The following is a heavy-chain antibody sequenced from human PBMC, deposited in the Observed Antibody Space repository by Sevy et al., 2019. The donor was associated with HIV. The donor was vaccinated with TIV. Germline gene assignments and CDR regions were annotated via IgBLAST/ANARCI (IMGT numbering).Heavy chain of an antibody. V-gene: IGHV3-7*01. CDR1: GFSFSSYW. CDR2: MNQDGTEK. Sequence: GGSLRLSCAASGFSFSSYWMTWVRQAPGKGLEWVATMNQDGTEKDYVDSVKGRFTISRDNTKTSLFLQMNSLSAEDTAVYYCVREGLGGYSYSLDCWGQRTLVTVSS. J-gene: IGHJ4*02. CDR3: VREGLGGYSYSLDC. D-gene: IGHD5-18*01.